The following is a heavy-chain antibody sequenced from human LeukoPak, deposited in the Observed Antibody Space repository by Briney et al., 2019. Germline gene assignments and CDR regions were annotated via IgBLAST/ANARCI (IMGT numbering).Heavy chain of an antibody. CDR3: ARSRAGRLANFLVYYFDY. CDR2: IYPGDSDT. D-gene: IGHD3-3*01. Sequence: GESLKISCKGSGYSFTSYWIGWVRQMPGKGLEWMGIIYPGDSDTRYSPSFQGQVTISADKSISTAYLQWSSLKASDTAMYYCARSRAGRLANFLVYYFDYWGQGTLVTVSS. V-gene: IGHV5-51*01. CDR1: GYSFTSYW. J-gene: IGHJ4*02.